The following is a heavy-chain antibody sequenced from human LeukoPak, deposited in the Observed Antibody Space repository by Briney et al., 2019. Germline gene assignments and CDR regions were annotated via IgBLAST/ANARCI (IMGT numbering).Heavy chain of an antibody. CDR3: ARSRLNYYGSANHDALDI. J-gene: IGHJ3*02. CDR1: GGSISSGGYS. Sequence: SETLSLTCAVSGGSISSGGYSWSWIRQPPGKGLEWIGYIYHSGSTYYNPSLKSRVTISVDRSKNQFSLKLSSVTAADTAVYYCARSRLNYYGSANHDALDIWGQGTMVTVSS. CDR2: IYHSGST. D-gene: IGHD3-10*01. V-gene: IGHV4-30-2*01.